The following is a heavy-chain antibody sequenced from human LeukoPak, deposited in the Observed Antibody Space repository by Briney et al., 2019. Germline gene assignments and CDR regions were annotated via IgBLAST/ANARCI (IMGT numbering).Heavy chain of an antibody. Sequence: QHGGPLRLSCAASGFTFSSYGMHWVRQAPGKGLEWVAVISYDGSNKYYADSVKGRLTISRDNSKNTLYLQMNSLRAEDTAVYYCAKDRDGDYGFDYWGQGTLVTVSS. V-gene: IGHV3-30*18. D-gene: IGHD4-17*01. J-gene: IGHJ4*02. CDR3: AKDRDGDYGFDY. CDR1: GFTFSSYG. CDR2: ISYDGSNK.